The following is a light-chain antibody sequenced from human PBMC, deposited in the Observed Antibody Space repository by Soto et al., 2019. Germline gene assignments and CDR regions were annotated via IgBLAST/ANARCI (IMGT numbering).Light chain of an antibody. CDR2: DAS. Sequence: EIVLTQSPGTLSLSPGERATLSCRASQSVSSSSLAWYQQKHGQAPRVLIYDASSRATGIPVSFSGSGSGTDFTLTISRMKPEDFDVYYCQQYGGSHSIFTFGHGTKVDIK. J-gene: IGKJ3*01. CDR1: QSVSSSS. CDR3: QQYGGSHSIFT. V-gene: IGKV3-20*01.